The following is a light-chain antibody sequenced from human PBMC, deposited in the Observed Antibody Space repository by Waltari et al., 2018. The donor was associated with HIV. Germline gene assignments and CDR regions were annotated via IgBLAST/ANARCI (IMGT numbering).Light chain of an antibody. CDR2: DDA. V-gene: IGLV3-21*03. J-gene: IGLJ3*02. CDR1: NVGSKR. CDR3: QVWDFTTDHVV. Sequence: SYILTQSPSVSVAPGKTAKISCGGDNVGSKRVHWYQQKPGQAPLLVIYDDAARPSGIPARFSGSSSGNTATLTITRVEVGDEADYYCQVWDFTTDHVVFGGGTKLTVL.